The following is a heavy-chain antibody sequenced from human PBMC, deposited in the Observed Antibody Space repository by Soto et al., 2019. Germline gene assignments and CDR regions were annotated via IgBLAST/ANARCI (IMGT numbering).Heavy chain of an antibody. CDR2: TNPSSGAT. D-gene: IGHD1-7*01. J-gene: IGHJ6*02. CDR3: AREAGTTGNYSYGMDV. Sequence: QVQLVQSGAEVKKPGASVKVSCKASGYTFIGHYRHWVRQAPGQGLEWLGWTNPSSGATNFAQKFKGRVTMTRDTAISTAYFELSRLRSDDTAVYYCAREAGTTGNYSYGMDVWGQGTTVTVSS. CDR1: GYTFIGHY. V-gene: IGHV1-2*02.